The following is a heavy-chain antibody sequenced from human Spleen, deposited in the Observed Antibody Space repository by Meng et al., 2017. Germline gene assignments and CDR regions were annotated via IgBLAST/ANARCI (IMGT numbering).Heavy chain of an antibody. Sequence: QVQLQQWGAGLLKPSETLSLTCAVYGGSFSGYSWSWIRQPPGKGLEWIGEINHSGSTNYNPSLKSRVTISVDTSKNQFSLKLSSVTAADTAVYYCARDLWELRYKAPFDPWGQGILVTVSS. J-gene: IGHJ5*02. D-gene: IGHD3-16*01. CDR3: ARDLWELRYKAPFDP. V-gene: IGHV4-34*01. CDR2: INHSGST. CDR1: GGSFSGYS.